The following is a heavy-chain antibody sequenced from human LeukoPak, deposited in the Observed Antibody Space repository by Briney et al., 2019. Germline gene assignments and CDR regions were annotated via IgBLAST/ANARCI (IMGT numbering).Heavy chain of an antibody. CDR2: IYYSGST. CDR1: GGSISSGGYY. V-gene: IGHV4-31*03. J-gene: IGHJ6*02. D-gene: IGHD2-2*01. CDR3: ARVDCSSTSCYYYYGMDV. Sequence: SETLSLTCTVSGGSISSGGYYWSWIRQHPGKGLEWIGYIYYSGSTYCNPSLKSRVTISVDTSKNQFSLKLSSVTAADTAVYYCARVDCSSTSCYYYYGMDVWGQGTTVTVSS.